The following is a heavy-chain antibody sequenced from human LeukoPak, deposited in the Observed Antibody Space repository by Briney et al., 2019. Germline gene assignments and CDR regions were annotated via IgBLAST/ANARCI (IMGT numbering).Heavy chain of an antibody. CDR3: ARDLPYSGSYYYYYYMDV. CDR1: GFTFDDYG. V-gene: IGHV3-20*04. D-gene: IGHD1-26*01. Sequence: PGGSLRLSCAASGFTFDDYGMSWVRQAPGKGLEWVSGINWNGGSTGYADSVKGRFTISRDNAKNSLYLQMNSPRAEDTALYYCARDLPYSGSYYYYYYMDVWGKGTTVTVSS. CDR2: INWNGGST. J-gene: IGHJ6*03.